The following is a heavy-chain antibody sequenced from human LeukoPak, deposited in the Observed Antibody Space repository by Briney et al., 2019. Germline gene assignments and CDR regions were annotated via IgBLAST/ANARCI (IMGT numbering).Heavy chain of an antibody. V-gene: IGHV4-39*07. CDR3: ARPRELGYCSGGSCYWVD. Sequence: SETLSLTCTVSGGSISSSRYYWGWIRQPPGKGLEWIGSIYYSGSTYYNPSLKSRVTISVDTSKNQFSLKLSSVTAADTAVYYCARPRELGYCSGGSCYWVDWGQGTLVTVSS. CDR1: GGSISSSRYY. CDR2: IYYSGST. J-gene: IGHJ4*02. D-gene: IGHD2-15*01.